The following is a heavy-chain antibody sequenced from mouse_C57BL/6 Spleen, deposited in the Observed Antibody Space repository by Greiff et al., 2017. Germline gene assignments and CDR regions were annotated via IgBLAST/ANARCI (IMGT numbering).Heavy chain of an antibody. CDR1: GYTFTDYY. CDR2: INPNNGGT. J-gene: IGHJ4*01. CDR3: ARGYYGSSYYAMYY. V-gene: IGHV1-26*01. D-gene: IGHD1-1*01. Sequence: EVQLQQSGPELVKPGASVKISCKASGYTFTDYYMNWVKQSHGKSLEWIGDINPNNGGTSYNQKFKGKATFTVDKSSSTAYMELRSLTSEDSAVYYCARGYYGSSYYAMYYWGQGTSVTVSS.